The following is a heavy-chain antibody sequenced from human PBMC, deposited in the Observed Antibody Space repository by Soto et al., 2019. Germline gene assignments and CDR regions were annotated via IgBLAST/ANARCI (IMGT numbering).Heavy chain of an antibody. J-gene: IGHJ4*02. CDR3: ARALRSYYFDY. V-gene: IGHV4-31*03. D-gene: IGHD3-16*02. CDR1: GASISSGYY. Sequence: SETLSLTCTVSGASISSGYYWTWIRQHPGKGLEWIGYIYYNGNTFYNPSLKSRLTISLDTSKTKFSLKLSSVTAADAAMYYCARALRSYYFDYWGQGTLVTVSS. CDR2: IYYNGNT.